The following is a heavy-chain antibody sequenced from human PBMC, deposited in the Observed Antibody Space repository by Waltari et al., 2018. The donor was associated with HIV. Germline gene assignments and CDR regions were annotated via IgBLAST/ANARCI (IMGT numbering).Heavy chain of an antibody. CDR1: GFTFSSYA. CDR2: ISRSGGST. CDR3: AKDRRGSTSCVDY. D-gene: IGHD2-2*01. J-gene: IGHJ4*02. V-gene: IGHV3-23*01. Sequence: EVQLLESGGGLVQPGGSLRLSCAASGFTFSSYAMSLVRQAPGKGLEWVSAISRSGGSTYYADSVKGRFTISRDNSKNSLYLQMNSLRAEDTAVYYCAKDRRGSTSCVDYWGQGTLVTVSS.